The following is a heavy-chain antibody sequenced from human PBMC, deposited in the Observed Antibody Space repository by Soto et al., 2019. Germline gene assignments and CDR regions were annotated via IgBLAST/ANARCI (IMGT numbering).Heavy chain of an antibody. CDR2: INDSGNT. CDR1: GGSFRGYF. D-gene: IGHD3-16*01. Sequence: SETLSLTCAVSGGSFRGYFWSWIRQSPAKGLEWIGEINDSGNTYYNPSFKSRLTISVDTYTSQISLRLTSVTAADSAVYYCQGGDFWGQGT. J-gene: IGHJ4*02. V-gene: IGHV4-34*01. CDR3: QGGDF.